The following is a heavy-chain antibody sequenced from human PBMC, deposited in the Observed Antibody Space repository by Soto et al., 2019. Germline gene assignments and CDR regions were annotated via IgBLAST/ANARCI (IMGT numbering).Heavy chain of an antibody. J-gene: IGHJ4*02. V-gene: IGHV3-15*01. CDR3: TTDRDCSGGSCYYFDY. CDR2: IKSKTDGGTT. CDR1: GFTFSNAW. D-gene: IGHD2-15*01. Sequence: SLRLSCAASGFTFSNAWISWVRQAPGKGLEWVGRIKSKTDGGTTDYAAPVKGRFTISRDDSKNTLYLQMNSLKTEDTAVYYCTTDRDCSGGSCYYFDYWGQGTLVSVSS.